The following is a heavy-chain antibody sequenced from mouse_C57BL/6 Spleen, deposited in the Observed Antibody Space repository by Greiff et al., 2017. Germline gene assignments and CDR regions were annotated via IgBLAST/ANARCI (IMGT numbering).Heavy chain of an antibody. Sequence: EVQLQQSGGGLVQPGGSLKLSCAASGFTFSDYGMAWVRQAPRKGPEWVAFISNLAYSIYYADTVTGRFTISRENAKNTLYLEMSSLRSEDTAMYYCARAEAGGKYFDYWGQGTTLTVSS. D-gene: IGHD2-1*01. J-gene: IGHJ2*01. CDR3: ARAEAGGKYFDY. CDR2: ISNLAYSI. V-gene: IGHV5-15*01. CDR1: GFTFSDYG.